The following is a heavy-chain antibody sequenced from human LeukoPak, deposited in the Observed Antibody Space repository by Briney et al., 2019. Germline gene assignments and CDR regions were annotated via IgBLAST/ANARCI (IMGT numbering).Heavy chain of an antibody. Sequence: SVKVSCQASGYTFANYGIGWVRQAPGQGLEWMGWTNPFNGNTNNAQNFQGRVTVTADTSTSTAYMELRSLRSDDTAVYYCARDLFPDYYGSGSYSSPTDYWGQGTLVIVSS. D-gene: IGHD3-10*01. CDR1: GYTFANYG. V-gene: IGHV1-18*01. CDR2: TNPFNGNT. J-gene: IGHJ4*01. CDR3: ARDLFPDYYGSGSYSSPTDY.